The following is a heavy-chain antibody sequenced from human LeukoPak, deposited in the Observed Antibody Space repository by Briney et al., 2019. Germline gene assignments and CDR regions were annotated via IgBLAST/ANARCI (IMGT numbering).Heavy chain of an antibody. D-gene: IGHD5-18*01. J-gene: IGHJ4*02. CDR3: AKRGYSYGQFDY. CDR2: IYSGGST. CDR1: GFTFSGYS. V-gene: IGHV3-53*01. Sequence: GGSLRLSCAASGFTFSGYSMNWVRQAPGKGLEWVSVIYSGGSTYYADSVKGRFTISRDNSKNTLYLQMNSLRAGDTAVYYCAKRGYSYGQFDYWGQGTLVTVSS.